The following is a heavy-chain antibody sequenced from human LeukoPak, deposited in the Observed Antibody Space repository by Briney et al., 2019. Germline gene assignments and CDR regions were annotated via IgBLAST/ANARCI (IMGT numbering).Heavy chain of an antibody. CDR2: TYYRSKWYN. V-gene: IGHV6-1*01. CDR1: GDSVSNNSGA. CDR3: VRGSWFDP. D-gene: IGHD3-10*01. Sequence: QTLSLTCAISGDSVSNNSGAWSCIRQSPSRGLEWLGRTYYRSKWYNDYAVSVKSRITINADTSKNQFSLQLSSVTHEDTAMYYCVRGSWFDPWGQGTLVTVSS. J-gene: IGHJ5*02.